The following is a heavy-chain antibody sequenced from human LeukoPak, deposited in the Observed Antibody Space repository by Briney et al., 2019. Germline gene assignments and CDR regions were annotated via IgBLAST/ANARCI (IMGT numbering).Heavy chain of an antibody. CDR2: ISAYNGNT. V-gene: IGHV1-18*04. CDR3: ARGIGELSHQNWFDP. CDR1: GYTFTGYY. J-gene: IGHJ5*02. D-gene: IGHD3-10*01. Sequence: ASVKVSCKASGYTFTGYYMHWVRQAPGQGLEWMGWISAYNGNTNYAQKLQGRVTMTTDTSTSTTYMELRSLRSDDTAVYYCARGIGELSHQNWFDPWGQGTLVTVSS.